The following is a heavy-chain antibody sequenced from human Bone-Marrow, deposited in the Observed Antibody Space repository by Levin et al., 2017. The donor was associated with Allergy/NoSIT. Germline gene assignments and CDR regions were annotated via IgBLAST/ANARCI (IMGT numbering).Heavy chain of an antibody. V-gene: IGHV3-23*01. D-gene: IGHD3-22*01. CDR2: ISGTVSGSGNTT. CDR3: ARSAYDSSGYYYFDS. CDR1: GFTFSKYP. Sequence: GGSLRLSCAASGFTFSKYPMSWVRQAPGKGLEWVSVISGTVSGSGNTTYYADSVKGRFTISRDNSQNTLYLQMNSLRAEDTAVYYCARSAYDSSGYYYFDSWGQGTLVTVSS. J-gene: IGHJ4*02.